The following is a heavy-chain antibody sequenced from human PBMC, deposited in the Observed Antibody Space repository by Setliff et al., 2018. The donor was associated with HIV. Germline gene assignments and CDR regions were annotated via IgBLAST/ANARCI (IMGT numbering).Heavy chain of an antibody. V-gene: IGHV1-2*02. J-gene: IGHJ4*02. D-gene: IGHD2-15*01. CDR3: ARDPGYCSGGSCYSGGVDY. CDR1: GGTFSSYA. CDR2: INPNSGGT. Sequence: ASVKVSCKASGGTFSSYAINWVRQAPGQGLEWMGWINPNSGGTNYAQKFQGRVTMTRDTSISTAYMELSRLRSDDTAVYYCARDPGYCSGGSCYSGGVDYWGQGTLVTVPQ.